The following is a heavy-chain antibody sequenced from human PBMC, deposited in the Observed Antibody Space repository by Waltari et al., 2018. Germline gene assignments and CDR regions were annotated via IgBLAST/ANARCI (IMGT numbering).Heavy chain of an antibody. Sequence: EVQLVESGGGLVKPGGSLRLSCAASGFTFSSYSMNWVRQAPVKGLEWVSSISSSSRYIYYADSGKGRFTISRDNAKNSLYLQLNSLRAEDTAVYYCARDYLDYWGQGTLVTVSS. CDR3: ARDYLDY. J-gene: IGHJ4*02. CDR2: ISSSSRYI. V-gene: IGHV3-21*01. CDR1: GFTFSSYS.